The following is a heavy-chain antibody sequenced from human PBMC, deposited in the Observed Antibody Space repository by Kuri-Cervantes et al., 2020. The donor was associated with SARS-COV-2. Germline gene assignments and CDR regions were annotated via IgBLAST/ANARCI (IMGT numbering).Heavy chain of an antibody. CDR1: GFTFSSYA. Sequence: ETLSLTCAASGFTFSSYAMSWVRQAPGKGLEGVSAISGSGGSTYYADSVKGRFTISRDNSKNTLYLQMNSLRAEDTAVYYCARVPLGAYYDSSGYYSDYYYYGMDVWGQGTTVTVSS. J-gene: IGHJ6*02. CDR2: ISGSGGST. V-gene: IGHV3-23*01. D-gene: IGHD3-22*01. CDR3: ARVPLGAYYDSSGYYSDYYYYGMDV.